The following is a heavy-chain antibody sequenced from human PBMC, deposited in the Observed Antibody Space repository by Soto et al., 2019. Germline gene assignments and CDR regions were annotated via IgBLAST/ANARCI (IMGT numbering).Heavy chain of an antibody. Sequence: GASVKVSCKASGYTFTSYGISWVRQAPGQGLEWMGWISAYNGNTNYAQKLQGRVTMTTDTSTSTAYMELRSLRSDDTAVYYCARVLAFYDILTGYSPGGWFDPWGQGTLVTVSS. CDR1: GYTFTSYG. D-gene: IGHD3-9*01. CDR2: ISAYNGNT. CDR3: ARVLAFYDILTGYSPGGWFDP. J-gene: IGHJ5*02. V-gene: IGHV1-18*01.